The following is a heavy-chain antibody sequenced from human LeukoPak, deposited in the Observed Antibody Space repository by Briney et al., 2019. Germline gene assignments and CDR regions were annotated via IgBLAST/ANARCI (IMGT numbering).Heavy chain of an antibody. V-gene: IGHV3-21*01. CDR1: GFTFSSYS. D-gene: IGHD3-16*02. CDR2: ISSSSSYI. Sequence: GGSLRLSCAASGFTFSSYSMNWVRQAPGEGLEWVSSISSSSSYIYYADSVKGRFTISRDNAKNSLYLQMNSLRAEDTAVYYCAREGSRLGELSLYPYYYGMDVWGKGTTVTVSS. J-gene: IGHJ6*04. CDR3: AREGSRLGELSLYPYYYGMDV.